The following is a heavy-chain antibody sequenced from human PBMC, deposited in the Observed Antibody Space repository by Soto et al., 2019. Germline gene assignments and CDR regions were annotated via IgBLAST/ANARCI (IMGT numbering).Heavy chain of an antibody. V-gene: IGHV4-59*01. D-gene: IGHD1-26*01. Sequence: SEALSLTCTVSGGSISSYYWSWIRQPPGKGLEWIGYIYYSGSTNYNPSLKSRVTISVDTSKNQFSLKLSSVTAADTAVYYCARGGYFDYWGQGTLVTVSS. J-gene: IGHJ4*02. CDR1: GGSISSYY. CDR2: IYYSGST. CDR3: ARGGYFDY.